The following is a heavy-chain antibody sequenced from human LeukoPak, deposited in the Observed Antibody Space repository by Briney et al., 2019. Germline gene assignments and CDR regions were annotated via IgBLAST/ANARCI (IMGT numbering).Heavy chain of an antibody. Sequence: ASVKVSCKASGYTFTSYYMHWVRQAPEQGLEWMGIINPSGGSTSYAQKFQGRVTMTRDTSTSTVYMELSSLRSEDTAVYYCASGGSHYGMDVWGQGTTVTVSS. CDR3: ASGGSHYGMDV. CDR2: INPSGGST. CDR1: GYTFTSYY. V-gene: IGHV1-46*01. J-gene: IGHJ6*02. D-gene: IGHD3-16*01.